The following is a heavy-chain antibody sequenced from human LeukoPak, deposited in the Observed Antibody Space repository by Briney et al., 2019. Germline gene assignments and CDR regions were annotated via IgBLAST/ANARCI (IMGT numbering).Heavy chain of an antibody. CDR3: ARIRGVTEVFDY. J-gene: IGHJ4*02. Sequence: GSGPALVKPTQSLKLTCTFSGFSLSTDGMCAGWIRQPPGKALECIARTDWYDDKYYVTSLNTRLTISKDTSKNQVVLTMTNMDPVDTATYYCARIRGVTEVFDYWGQGTLVTVSS. V-gene: IGHV2-70*10. CDR2: TDWYDDK. CDR1: GFSLSTDGMC. D-gene: IGHD2-21*02.